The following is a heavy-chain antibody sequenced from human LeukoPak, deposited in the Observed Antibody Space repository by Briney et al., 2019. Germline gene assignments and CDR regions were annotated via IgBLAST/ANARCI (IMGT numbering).Heavy chain of an antibody. CDR3: AKDRGSVATLLNDY. J-gene: IGHJ4*02. CDR2: ISGSGGST. D-gene: IGHD5-12*01. CDR1: GFTFSSYA. V-gene: IGHV3-23*01. Sequence: GGSPRLSCAASGFTFSSYAMSWVRQAPGKGLEWVSAISGSGGSTYYADSVKGRFTISRDNSKNTLYLQMNSLRAEDTAVYYCAKDRGSVATLLNDYWGQGTLVTVSS.